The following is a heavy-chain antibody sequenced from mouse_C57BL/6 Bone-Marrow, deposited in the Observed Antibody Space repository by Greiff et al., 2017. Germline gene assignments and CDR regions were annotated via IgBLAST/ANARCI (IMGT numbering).Heavy chain of an antibody. CDR1: GYTFTSYW. J-gene: IGHJ1*03. V-gene: IGHV1-53*01. Sequence: QVQLQQSGTELVKPGASVKLSCKASGYTFTSYWMHWVKQRPGQGLEWIGNINPSNGGTNYNEKFKSKATLTVDKSSSTAYMQLSSLTSEDSAVYYCARSVVEGYWYFDVWGTGTTVTVSS. D-gene: IGHD1-1*01. CDR2: INPSNGGT. CDR3: ARSVVEGYWYFDV.